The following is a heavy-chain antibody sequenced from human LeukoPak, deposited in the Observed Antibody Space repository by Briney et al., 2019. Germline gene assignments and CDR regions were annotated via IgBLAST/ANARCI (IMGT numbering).Heavy chain of an antibody. CDR1: GGSISSYY. J-gene: IGHJ4*02. Sequence: PSETLSLTCTVSGGSISSYYWSWHRQSPGKGLEWIGYIYYSGSTNYNPSLQSGVTISVDTSKNQFSLKLSSVTAADTAVYYCARRVCSGGSCYCDYWGEETVVTVSS. CDR2: IYYSGST. CDR3: ARRVCSGGSCYCDY. D-gene: IGHD2-15*01. V-gene: IGHV4-59*08.